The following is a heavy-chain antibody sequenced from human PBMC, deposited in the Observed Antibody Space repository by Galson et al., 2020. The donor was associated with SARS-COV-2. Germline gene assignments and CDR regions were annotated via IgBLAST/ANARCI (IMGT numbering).Heavy chain of an antibody. J-gene: IGHJ1*01. D-gene: IGHD3-10*01. CDR2: IFPGDSDT. V-gene: IGHV5-51*01. Sequence: GESLKISCKASGYRFTSYWIAWVRQMPGKGLEWVWVIFPGDSDTRYSSPFQGQFTISGDKSITSTYLQWSSLQDSDSASYYCATGTSATFLPHWGQGTLVRVSS. CDR3: ATGTSATFLPH. CDR1: GYRFTSYW.